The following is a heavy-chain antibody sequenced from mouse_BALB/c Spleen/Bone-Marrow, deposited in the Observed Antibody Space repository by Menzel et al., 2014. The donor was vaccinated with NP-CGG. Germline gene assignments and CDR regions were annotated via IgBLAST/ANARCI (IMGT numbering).Heavy chain of an antibody. CDR2: IDPANGDI. D-gene: IGHD2-1*01. Sequence: EVQLQQSGAELVKPGASVKLSCTASGFNIKETYMHWVKQRPEQGLEWIGRIDPANGDIIYDPKFQGKATITADTSSNTAYLQLSSLTSEDTAVYYCARGGNYGWFAYWGQGTLVTVSA. CDR1: GFNIKETY. CDR3: ARGGNYGWFAY. V-gene: IGHV14-3*02. J-gene: IGHJ3*01.